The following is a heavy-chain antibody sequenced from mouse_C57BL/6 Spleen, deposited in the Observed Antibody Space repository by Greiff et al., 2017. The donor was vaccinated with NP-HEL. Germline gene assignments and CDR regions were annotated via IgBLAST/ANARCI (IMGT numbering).Heavy chain of an antibody. CDR1: GYAFTNYL. CDR3: AREGTTVVDWAMDY. Sequence: QVQLQQSGAELVRPGTSVKVSCKASGYAFTNYLIEWVKQRPGQGLEWIGVINPGSGGTNYNEKFKGKATLTADKSSSTAYMQLSSLTSEDSAVYFCAREGTTVVDWAMDYWGQGTSVTVSS. J-gene: IGHJ4*01. V-gene: IGHV1-54*01. CDR2: INPGSGGT. D-gene: IGHD1-1*01.